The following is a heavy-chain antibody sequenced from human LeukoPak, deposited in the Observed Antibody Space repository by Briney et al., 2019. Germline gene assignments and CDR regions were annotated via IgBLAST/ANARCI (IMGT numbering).Heavy chain of an antibody. CDR2: MSYSRNT. CDR1: GDSITIYY. V-gene: IGHV4-59*01. Sequence: SRTRCLTGSVFGDSITIYYWTWIRQAPGKGWEWIRHMSYSRNTTKNACLKSRVTISFDTSKNQVSLKLTSVTAADTAVYYCARVKASEYFDYWGQGTLITVSS. CDR3: ARVKASEYFDY. J-gene: IGHJ4*02.